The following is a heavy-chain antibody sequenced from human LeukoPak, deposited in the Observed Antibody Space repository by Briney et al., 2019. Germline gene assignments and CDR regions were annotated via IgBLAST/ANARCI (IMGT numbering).Heavy chain of an antibody. CDR3: ARANSSGWYKGLNFDY. CDR2: IWYDGTNK. V-gene: IGHV3-33*01. CDR1: GFTFSSYG. Sequence: GGSLRLSCAASGFTFSSYGMHWVRQAPGKGLEWVAVIWYDGTNKYYADSVKGRFTISRDNSKNTLFLQMNSLRAEDTAVYYCARANSSGWYKGLNFDYWGRGTLVTVSS. D-gene: IGHD6-19*01. J-gene: IGHJ4*02.